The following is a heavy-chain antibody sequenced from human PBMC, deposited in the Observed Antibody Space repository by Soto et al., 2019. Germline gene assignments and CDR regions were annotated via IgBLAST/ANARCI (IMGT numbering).Heavy chain of an antibody. CDR1: GFTVSSNY. V-gene: IGHV3-66*01. D-gene: IGHD6-19*01. CDR3: ARVGQLTLPVPGTNWFDP. CDR2: IYSDGRT. J-gene: IGHJ5*02. Sequence: QLMESGGGLVQPGGSLRLSCAASGFTVSSNYMRWVRQAPGEGLEWVSVIYSDGRTYYADSVKGRFTISRDNSENMVFLQMSSLRAEDTAIYFCARVGQLTLPVPGTNWFDPWGQGILVTVSS.